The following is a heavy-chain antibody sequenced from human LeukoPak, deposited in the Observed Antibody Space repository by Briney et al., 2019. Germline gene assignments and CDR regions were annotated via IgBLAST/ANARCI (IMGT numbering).Heavy chain of an antibody. J-gene: IGHJ5*02. CDR1: GYAFTGYY. Sequence: GASVKVSCKASGYAFTGYYMHWVRQAPGQGLEWMGWINPNSGGTNYAQKFQGRVTMTRDTSISTAYMELSRLRSDDTAVYYCARGGSSSRNWFDPWGQGTLVTVSS. CDR3: ARGGSSSRNWFDP. V-gene: IGHV1-2*02. CDR2: INPNSGGT. D-gene: IGHD6-13*01.